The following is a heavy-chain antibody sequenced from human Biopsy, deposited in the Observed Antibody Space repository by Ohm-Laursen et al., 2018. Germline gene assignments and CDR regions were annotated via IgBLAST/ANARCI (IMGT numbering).Heavy chain of an antibody. CDR3: ARDTGTMVRGVLYQ. D-gene: IGHD3-10*01. J-gene: IGHJ4*02. V-gene: IGHV3-9*01. Sequence: SLRLSCTASGFNLGDYAMHWVRQVPGKGLEWVPGIKWNSGKIDYADSVKGRFTISRDNAKNSLYLHMNSLRTEDSAFYYCARDTGTMVRGVLYQWGQGTQVTVSS. CDR2: IKWNSGKI. CDR1: GFNLGDYA.